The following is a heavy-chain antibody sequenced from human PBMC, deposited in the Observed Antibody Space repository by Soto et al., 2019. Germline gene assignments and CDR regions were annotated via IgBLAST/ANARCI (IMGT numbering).Heavy chain of an antibody. CDR3: ARAGYDIQNYYYYGMDV. V-gene: IGHV3-30-3*01. D-gene: IGHD3-9*01. CDR1: GFTFSSYA. CDR2: ISYDGSNK. J-gene: IGHJ6*02. Sequence: VGSLRLSCAASGFTFSSYAMHWVRQAPGKGLEWVAVISYDGSNKYYADSVKGRFTISRDNSKNTLYLQMNSLRAEDTAVYYCARAGYDIQNYYYYGMDVWGQGTTVTVSS.